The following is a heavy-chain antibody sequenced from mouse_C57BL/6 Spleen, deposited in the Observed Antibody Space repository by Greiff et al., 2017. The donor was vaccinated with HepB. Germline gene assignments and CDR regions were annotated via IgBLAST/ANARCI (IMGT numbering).Heavy chain of an antibody. CDR1: GFTFSSYT. Sequence: VQLKESGGGLVKPGGSLKLSCAASGFTFSSYTMSWVRQTPEKRLEWVATISGGGGNTYYPDSVKGRFTISRDNAKNTLYLQMSSLRSEDTALYYCARGGYYFDYWGQGTTLTVSS. J-gene: IGHJ2*01. CDR3: ARGGYYFDY. CDR2: ISGGGGNT. V-gene: IGHV5-9*01.